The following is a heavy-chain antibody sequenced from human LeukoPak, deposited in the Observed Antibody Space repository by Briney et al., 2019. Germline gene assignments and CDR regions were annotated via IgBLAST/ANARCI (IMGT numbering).Heavy chain of an antibody. CDR2: IYPGDSDT. D-gene: IGHD4-11*01. V-gene: IGHV5-51*01. CDR3: ARLGAMTTVTTGGNWFDP. Sequence: GASLKISCKGSGYRFTSYWIGWVRQMPGKGLEWMGIIYPGDSDTRYSPSFQGQVTISADKSISTAYLQWSSLKASDTAMYYCARLGAMTTVTTGGNWFDPWGQGTLVTVSS. CDR1: GYRFTSYW. J-gene: IGHJ5*02.